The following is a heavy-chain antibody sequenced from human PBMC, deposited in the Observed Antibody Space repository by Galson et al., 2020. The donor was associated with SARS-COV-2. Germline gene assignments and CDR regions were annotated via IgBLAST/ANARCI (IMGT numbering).Heavy chain of an antibody. CDR1: GFSLSTSGVG. D-gene: IGHD3-10*01. Sequence: SGPTLVKPTQTLTLTCTFSGFSLSTSGVGVGWIRQPPGQALEWLALIYWDDDKRYSPSLKSSLTITMDTSKNQVVLTMTNMDPVDTATYYCARAPGRWDYWGQGTLVTVSS. J-gene: IGHJ4*02. V-gene: IGHV2-5*02. CDR2: IYWDDDK. CDR3: ARAPGRWDY.